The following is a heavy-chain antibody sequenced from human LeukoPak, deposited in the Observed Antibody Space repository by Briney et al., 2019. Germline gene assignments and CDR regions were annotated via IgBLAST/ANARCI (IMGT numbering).Heavy chain of an antibody. CDR1: GLTVSSSY. CDR3: ARDPRSGSYSGMDV. J-gene: IGHJ6*02. V-gene: IGHV3-66*01. CDR2: FYPGGST. D-gene: IGHD1-26*01. Sequence: SGGSLRLYCAASGLTVSSSYMSWFRQAPGKGLEWVSVFYPGGSTYYADSVTDRFSSSRDNSKNTLYLQMNSLRAEDTAVYYCARDPRSGSYSGMDVWGQGTTVTVSS.